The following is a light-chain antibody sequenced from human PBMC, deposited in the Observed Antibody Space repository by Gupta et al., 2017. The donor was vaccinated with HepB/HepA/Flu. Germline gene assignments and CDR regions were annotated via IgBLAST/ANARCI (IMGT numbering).Light chain of an antibody. Sequence: EIVLTQPPATMSFAPAERATLSCRANQNIKNYLAWYQQKPGQAPRLLICDASSRETGIPVRFSASGSVTDFTLTISSLEPEDFAVYYCLQRSDWPLTFGGGTKVEIK. CDR1: QNIKNY. CDR2: DAS. V-gene: IGKV3-11*01. CDR3: LQRSDWPLT. J-gene: IGKJ4*01.